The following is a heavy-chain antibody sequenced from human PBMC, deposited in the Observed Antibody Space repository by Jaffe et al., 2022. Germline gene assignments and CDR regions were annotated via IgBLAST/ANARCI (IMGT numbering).Heavy chain of an antibody. J-gene: IGHJ3*02. Sequence: QVQLQESGPGLVKPSQTLSLTCTVSGGSISSGSYYWSWIRQPAGKGLEWIGRIYTSGSTNYNPSLKSRVTISVDTSKNQFSLKLSSVTAADTAVYYCARDSKGRRIAVAGAFDIWGQGTMVTVSS. V-gene: IGHV4-61*02. CDR3: ARDSKGRRIAVAGAFDI. D-gene: IGHD6-19*01. CDR1: GGSISSGSYY. CDR2: IYTSGST.